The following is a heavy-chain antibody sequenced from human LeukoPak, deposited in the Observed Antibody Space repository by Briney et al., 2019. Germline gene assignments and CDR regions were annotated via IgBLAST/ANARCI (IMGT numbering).Heavy chain of an antibody. CDR3: ARGTFGPAAFNWFDP. V-gene: IGHV4-61*02. CDR1: GGSISSNSYY. D-gene: IGHD2-2*01. Sequence: SETLSLTCTVSGGSISSNSYYWGWIRQPSGRGLEWIGRIYTSGSTNYNPSLKSRVTISVDTSKNQFSLKLSSVTAADTAVYYCARGTFGPAAFNWFDPWGQGTLVTVSS. CDR2: IYTSGST. J-gene: IGHJ5*02.